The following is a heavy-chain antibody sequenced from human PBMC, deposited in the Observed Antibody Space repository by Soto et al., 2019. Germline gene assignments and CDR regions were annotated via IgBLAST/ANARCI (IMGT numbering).Heavy chain of an antibody. Sequence: QVQLVQSGAEVKKPGASVKVSCKASGYTFTSYGISWVRQAPGQGLEWMGWISAYNGNTNYTQKLQGRVTMTTDTSTSTAYMELRSLRSDDTAVYYCARDIAYYDSSGYYRYWYFDLWGRGTLVTVSS. V-gene: IGHV1-18*01. CDR2: ISAYNGNT. CDR1: GYTFTSYG. CDR3: ARDIAYYDSSGYYRYWYFDL. J-gene: IGHJ2*01. D-gene: IGHD3-22*01.